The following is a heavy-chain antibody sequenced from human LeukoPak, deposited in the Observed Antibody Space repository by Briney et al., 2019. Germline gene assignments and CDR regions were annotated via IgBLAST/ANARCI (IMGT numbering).Heavy chain of an antibody. D-gene: IGHD3-22*01. V-gene: IGHV4-59*01. CDR2: IYYSGST. Sequence: PSETLSLTCTVSGGSISSYYWSWIRQPPGKGLEWIGYIYYSGSTNYNPSLKSRVTISVDTSKNQFSLKLSSVTAADTAVYYCARVLLRHRGMDVWGQGTTVTVSS. CDR3: ARVLLRHRGMDV. J-gene: IGHJ6*02. CDR1: GGSISSYY.